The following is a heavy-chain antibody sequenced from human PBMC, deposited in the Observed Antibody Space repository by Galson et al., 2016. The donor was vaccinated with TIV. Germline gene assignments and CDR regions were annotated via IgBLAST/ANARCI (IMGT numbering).Heavy chain of an antibody. CDR2: ISAYTGNT. CDR1: DYTFTSYG. J-gene: IGHJ6*02. V-gene: IGHV1-18*01. CDR3: ARALVQGVVSYCSGMDV. D-gene: IGHD3-10*01. Sequence: SVKVSCKASDYTFTSYGISWVRQAPGQGLEWMGWISAYTGNTNYAQKFQGRVTLTTDTSTSTAYMDLRSLRYDDTAVYYCARALVQGVVSYCSGMDVWCQGTTVTVSS.